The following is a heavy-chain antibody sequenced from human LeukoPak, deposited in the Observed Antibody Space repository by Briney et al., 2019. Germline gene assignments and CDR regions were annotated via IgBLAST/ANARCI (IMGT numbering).Heavy chain of an antibody. CDR3: ASSNMDFWSSYPFSFDY. V-gene: IGHV4-39*01. CDR1: GGSISSSSYY. J-gene: IGHJ4*02. D-gene: IGHD3-3*01. Sequence: SETLSLTCTVSGGSISSSSYYWGWIRQPPGKGLEWIGSIYYSGSTYYNPSLKSRVTISVDTSKNQFSLKLSSVTAADTAVYYCASSNMDFWSSYPFSFDYWGQGTLVTVSS. CDR2: IYYSGST.